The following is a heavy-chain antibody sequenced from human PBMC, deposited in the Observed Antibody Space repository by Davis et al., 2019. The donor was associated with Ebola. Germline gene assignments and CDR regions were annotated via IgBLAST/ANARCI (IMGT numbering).Heavy chain of an antibody. D-gene: IGHD1-26*01. CDR2: IKTDGSMT. CDR1: GFSFSNFW. J-gene: IGHJ5*02. Sequence: GESLKISCAASGFSFSNFWMHWVRQAPGKGLVWVSRIKTDGSMTGYGDSVQGRFTISRDNAKNSLYLQMNSLRAEDTAVYYCARGGQGVGAGRWLDPWGQGNLVIVSS. V-gene: IGHV3-74*01. CDR3: ARGGQGVGAGRWLDP.